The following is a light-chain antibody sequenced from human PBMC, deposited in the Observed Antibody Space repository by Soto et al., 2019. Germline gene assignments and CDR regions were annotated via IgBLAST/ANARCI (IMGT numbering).Light chain of an antibody. CDR1: SSDVGSYNL. CDR3: CSYAGSSTLV. Sequence: QSVLTQPASVSGSPGQSITISCTGTSSDVGSYNLVSWYQQHPGKAPKLMIYEGSKRPSGVSNRFSGSKSGNTASLTISGLQAEDEADYYCCSYAGSSTLVFGGGTHLTVL. J-gene: IGLJ2*01. CDR2: EGS. V-gene: IGLV2-23*01.